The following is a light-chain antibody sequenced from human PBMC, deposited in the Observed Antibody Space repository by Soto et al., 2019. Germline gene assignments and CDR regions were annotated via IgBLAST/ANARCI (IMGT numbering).Light chain of an antibody. J-gene: IGLJ2*01. CDR2: SNN. Sequence: QSVLTQPPSASGTPGQRVTISCSGSSSNIGSNTVNWYQQLPGTAPKLLIYSNNKRPSGIPDRFSGSKSGTSGTLDITGLQTGDEADYYCATWDGSLPGEVFGGGTKLTVL. V-gene: IGLV1-44*01. CDR3: ATWDGSLPGEV. CDR1: SSNIGSNT.